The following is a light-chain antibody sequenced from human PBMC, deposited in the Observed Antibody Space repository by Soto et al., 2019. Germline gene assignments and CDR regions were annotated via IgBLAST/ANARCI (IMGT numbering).Light chain of an antibody. CDR2: GTS. V-gene: IGKV3-20*01. CDR1: QSVSNRY. CDR3: QQYGSSIT. J-gene: IGKJ4*01. Sequence: DIVLTQSPGSLSLSPGERVTLSCRASQSVSNRYLAWYQHRPGQAPRLLIRGTSSRASGVPDRFSASGAGTDFILTISRVEPXDFAIYYCQQYGSSITFGGGTKVEIK.